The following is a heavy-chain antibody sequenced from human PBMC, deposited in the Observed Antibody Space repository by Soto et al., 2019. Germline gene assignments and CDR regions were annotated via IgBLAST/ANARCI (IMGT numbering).Heavy chain of an antibody. D-gene: IGHD3-16*01. Sequence: PGGSLRLSFAASGFTVSNAWMSWVRQAPGKGLGWVGRIKSKTDGGTTDYAAPVKGRFTISRDDSKNTLYLQMNSLKTEDTAVYYCTTEDYDYIWGSYHDYWGQGTLVTVSS. CDR1: GFTVSNAW. CDR3: TTEDYDYIWGSYHDY. CDR2: IKSKTDGGTT. J-gene: IGHJ4*02. V-gene: IGHV3-15*01.